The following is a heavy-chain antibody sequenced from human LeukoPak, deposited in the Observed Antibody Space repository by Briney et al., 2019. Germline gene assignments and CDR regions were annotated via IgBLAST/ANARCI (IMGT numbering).Heavy chain of an antibody. Sequence: SETLSLTCAVYGGSFSGYYWSWIRQPPGKGLEWIGEINHSGSTNYNPSLKSRVTISVDTSKNQFSLKLSSVTAADTAVYYCAREGDTILGYFDYWGQGTLVTVSS. CDR2: INHSGST. J-gene: IGHJ4*02. V-gene: IGHV4-34*01. CDR1: GGSFSGYY. D-gene: IGHD3-9*01. CDR3: AREGDTILGYFDY.